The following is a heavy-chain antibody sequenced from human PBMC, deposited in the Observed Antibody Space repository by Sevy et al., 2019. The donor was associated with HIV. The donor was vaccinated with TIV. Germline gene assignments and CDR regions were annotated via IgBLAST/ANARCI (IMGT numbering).Heavy chain of an antibody. CDR1: GFTFSSYW. CDR2: IKQDGSEK. CDR3: ARVGRRDAFDI. V-gene: IGHV3-7*03. D-gene: IGHD3-10*01. Sequence: GGSLRLSCAASGFTFSSYWMSWVRQAPGKGLEWVANIKQDGSEKYYVDSVKGRFTISRDNAKNSLYLQMNSLRVEDTAVYYCARVGRRDAFDIWGQRTMVTVSS. J-gene: IGHJ3*02.